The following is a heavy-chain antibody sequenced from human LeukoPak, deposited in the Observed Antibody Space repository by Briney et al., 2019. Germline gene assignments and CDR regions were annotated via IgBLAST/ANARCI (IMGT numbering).Heavy chain of an antibody. V-gene: IGHV1-2*02. J-gene: IGHJ4*02. CDR3: ARGTTTWTVTGGDFDY. CDR1: GYTFTGYY. D-gene: IGHD1-20*01. Sequence: GASVKVSCKASGYTFTGYYMHWVRQAPGQRLEWMGWINPNRGGTNYAQKFQGRGTMTRDTSISTAYMEPSRLRSDDTAVYYCARGTTTWTVTGGDFDYWGQGTLVTVSS. CDR2: INPNRGGT.